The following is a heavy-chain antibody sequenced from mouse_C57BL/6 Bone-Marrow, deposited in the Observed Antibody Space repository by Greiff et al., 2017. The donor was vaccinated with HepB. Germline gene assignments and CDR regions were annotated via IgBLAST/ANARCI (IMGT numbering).Heavy chain of an antibody. V-gene: IGHV1-74*01. Sequence: QVQLQQPGAELVKPGASVKVSCKASGYTFTSYWMHWVKQRPGQGLEWIGRIHPSDSDTNYNQKFKGKATLTVDKSSSTAYMQLSSLTSDDSAVYYCATTVVAAYYFDYWGQGTTLTVSS. CDR2: IHPSDSDT. CDR3: ATTVVAAYYFDY. J-gene: IGHJ2*01. CDR1: GYTFTSYW. D-gene: IGHD1-1*01.